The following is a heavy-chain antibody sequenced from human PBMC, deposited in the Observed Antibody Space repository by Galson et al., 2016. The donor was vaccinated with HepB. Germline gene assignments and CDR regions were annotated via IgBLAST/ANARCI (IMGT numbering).Heavy chain of an antibody. Sequence: SLRLSCAASGFTFSGSAMYWVRQASGKGLEWVGRIRSKPNSYATEYGVSVNGRFTISRDDSKNTAYLQMNSLKTEDTAVYYCASTIVTALYHYYYGIDVWGQGTTVTVSS. J-gene: IGHJ6*02. CDR3: ASTIVTALYHYYYGIDV. CDR1: GFTFSGSA. D-gene: IGHD4-11*01. V-gene: IGHV3-73*01. CDR2: IRSKPNSYAT.